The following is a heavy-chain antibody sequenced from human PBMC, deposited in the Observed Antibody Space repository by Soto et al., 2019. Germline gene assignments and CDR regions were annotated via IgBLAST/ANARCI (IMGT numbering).Heavy chain of an antibody. CDR2: ISNDGNKK. CDR3: AKDKVPYYDFWSGQRWFDP. V-gene: IGHV3-30*18. Sequence: WGSLRLSGAASGFTFSIHGMHWVRQTPAKGLEWVAVISNDGNKKYYVEAVEGRFSISRDNSKSIVYLQMNNVRIEDTAKYHCAKDKVPYYDFWSGQRWFDPWGQGTQVTVSS. D-gene: IGHD3-3*01. CDR1: GFTFSIHG. J-gene: IGHJ5*02.